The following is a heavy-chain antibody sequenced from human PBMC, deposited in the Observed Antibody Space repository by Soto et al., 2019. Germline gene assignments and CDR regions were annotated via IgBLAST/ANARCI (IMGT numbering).Heavy chain of an antibody. CDR3: ARDSKELYYYDSSGYYSSPVDY. Sequence: GGSLRLSCAASGFTFSSYWMSWVRQAPGKGLEWVANIKQDGSEKYYVDSVKGRFTISRDNAKNSLYLQMNSLRAEDTAVYYCARDSKELYYYDSSGYYSSPVDYWGQGTLVTVSS. V-gene: IGHV3-7*03. J-gene: IGHJ4*02. D-gene: IGHD3-22*01. CDR2: IKQDGSEK. CDR1: GFTFSSYW.